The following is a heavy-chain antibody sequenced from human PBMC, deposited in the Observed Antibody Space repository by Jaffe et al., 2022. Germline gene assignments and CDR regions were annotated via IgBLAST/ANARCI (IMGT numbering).Heavy chain of an antibody. J-gene: IGHJ4*02. CDR1: GFAFSTYG. Sequence: QAQLVESGGGVVRPGGSLRLSCAASGFAFSTYGMHWVRQAPGKGLEWVSFIRYNGNDKFYADSVKGRFTVSRDNSKNTMYLQMNSLRAEDTAMYYCANIHVDYYAQTNWGQGTLVTVSS. V-gene: IGHV3-30*02. CDR2: IRYNGNDK. D-gene: IGHD3-22*01. CDR3: ANIHVDYYAQTN.